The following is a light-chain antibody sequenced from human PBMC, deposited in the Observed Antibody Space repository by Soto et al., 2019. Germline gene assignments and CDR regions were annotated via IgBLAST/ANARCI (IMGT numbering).Light chain of an antibody. V-gene: IGKV3-20*01. CDR2: GAS. Sequence: EIVLTQSPGTLSLSPGERATLSCRASQSVSNNYLAWYQHKPGQAPRLLIYGASSRATGIPDRFSGSGSGTDFTLTIGSLQAEDAAVYYCQHFFSPPFPFGQGTKLEIK. CDR1: QSVSNNY. J-gene: IGKJ2*01. CDR3: QHFFSPPFP.